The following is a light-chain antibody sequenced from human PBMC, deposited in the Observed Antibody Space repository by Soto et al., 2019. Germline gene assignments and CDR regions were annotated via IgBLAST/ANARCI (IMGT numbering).Light chain of an antibody. J-gene: IGKJ5*01. Sequence: EIVMTQSPATLSVSPGERATRSCRAGQSVSTNLAWYQQKPGQAPRLLIYDASTRATGIPARFSGSGSGTEFTLTISSLQSEDFAAYYCQQYYDWPITFGQGTRLEI. CDR3: QQYYDWPIT. CDR2: DAS. V-gene: IGKV3-15*01. CDR1: QSVSTN.